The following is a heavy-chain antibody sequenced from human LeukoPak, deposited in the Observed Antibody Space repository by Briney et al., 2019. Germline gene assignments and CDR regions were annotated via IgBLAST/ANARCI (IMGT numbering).Heavy chain of an antibody. CDR3: AKPPAAAGPFRY. V-gene: IGHV3-23*01. CDR2: ISGSGGST. CDR1: GFTFSSYA. Sequence: GSLRLSCAASGFTFSSYAMSWVRQAPGKGLEWVSAISGSGGSTYYADSVKGRFTISRDNSRNTLYLQMNSLRAEDTAVYYCAKPPAAAGPFRYWGQGTLVTVSS. D-gene: IGHD6-13*01. J-gene: IGHJ4*02.